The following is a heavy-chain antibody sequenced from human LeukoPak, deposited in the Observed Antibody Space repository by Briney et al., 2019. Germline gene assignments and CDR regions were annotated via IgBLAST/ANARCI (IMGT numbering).Heavy chain of an antibody. V-gene: IGHV4-30-4*01. Sequence: PSETLSLTCTVSGGSISSGDHYWSWIRQPPGKGLEWIGYIYYSGSTYYNPSLKSRVTISVDTSKNQFSLKLSSVTAADTAVYYCARVRTYYDFWSGYSYNWFDPWGQGTLVTVSS. CDR2: IYYSGST. D-gene: IGHD3-3*01. CDR3: ARVRTYYDFWSGYSYNWFDP. J-gene: IGHJ5*02. CDR1: GGSISSGDHY.